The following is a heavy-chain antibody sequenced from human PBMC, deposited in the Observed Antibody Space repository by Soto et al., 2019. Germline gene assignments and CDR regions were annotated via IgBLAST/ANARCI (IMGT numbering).Heavy chain of an antibody. Sequence: QITLKESGPTLVKPTQTLTLTCTFSGFSLSTSGVGVGWIRQPPGKALEWLALIYWDDDKRYSPSLKSRLTIXXDTSKTRVVMXMFDMXXVAPTPYYSAHRRFAYYDSSGYYYPGRSVSGYVDYWGQGTLVTVSS. CDR3: AHRRFAYYDSSGYYYPGRSVSGYVDY. V-gene: IGHV2-5*02. J-gene: IGHJ4*02. D-gene: IGHD3-22*01. CDR1: GFSLSTSGVG. CDR2: IYWDDDK.